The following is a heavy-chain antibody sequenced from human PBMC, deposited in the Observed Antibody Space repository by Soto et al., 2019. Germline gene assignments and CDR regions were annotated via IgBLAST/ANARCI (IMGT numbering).Heavy chain of an antibody. CDR1: GYTFTSYD. D-gene: IGHD1-1*01. CDR2: MNPNSGNT. Sequence: QVQLVQSGAEVKKPGASVKVSCKASGYTFTSYDINWVRQATGQGLEWMGWMNPNSGNTGYAQKFQGRVAVARNTPISTAYMELSSLRSEHTAMYYCAIEQGLNWTDDFWGQGTLVTVSS. CDR3: AIEQGLNWTDDF. V-gene: IGHV1-8*01. J-gene: IGHJ4*02.